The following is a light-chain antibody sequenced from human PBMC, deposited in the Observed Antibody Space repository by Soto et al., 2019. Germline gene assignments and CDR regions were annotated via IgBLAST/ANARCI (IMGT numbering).Light chain of an antibody. CDR3: EQYGSSPPYT. V-gene: IGKV3-20*01. J-gene: IGKJ2*01. Sequence: EVVLTQSPGTLSLSPGERATLSCRASQSVSTNYVAWYQQKPGQAPRLLIFGSSYRATGIPDRFSGSGSGTDFTLTISRLEPEDFAVYYCEQYGSSPPYTVGQGTKLEIK. CDR1: QSVSTNY. CDR2: GSS.